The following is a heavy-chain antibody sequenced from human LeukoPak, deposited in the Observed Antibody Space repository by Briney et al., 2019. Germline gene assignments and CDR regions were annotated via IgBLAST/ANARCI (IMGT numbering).Heavy chain of an antibody. V-gene: IGHV4-34*01. CDR1: GGSFSGYY. CDR3: ARGEPHYYYDSSGYYYP. CDR2: INHSGST. D-gene: IGHD3-22*01. Sequence: PSETLSLTCAVYGGSFSGYYWSWIRQPPGKGLEWIGEINHSGSTNYNPSLKSRVTISVDTSKNQFSLKLGSVTAADTAVYYCARGEPHYYYDSSGYYYPWGQGTLVTASS. J-gene: IGHJ5*02.